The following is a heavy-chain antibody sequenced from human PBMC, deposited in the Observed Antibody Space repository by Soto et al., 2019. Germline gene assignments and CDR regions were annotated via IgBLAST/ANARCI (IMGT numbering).Heavy chain of an antibody. J-gene: IGHJ3*02. D-gene: IGHD2-2*03. CDR2: VNPNSGNT. CDR1: GYTFNSYD. CDR3: ARASYLDPAFDI. V-gene: IGHV1-8*01. Sequence: ASLKVSCKSSGYTFNSYDFNWVRQAPGQGLEWMGWVNPNSGNTDYAQKFQGRVTMTRNTSIRTAYMELSSLRSEDTAVYYCARASYLDPAFDIWGQGTMVTVSS.